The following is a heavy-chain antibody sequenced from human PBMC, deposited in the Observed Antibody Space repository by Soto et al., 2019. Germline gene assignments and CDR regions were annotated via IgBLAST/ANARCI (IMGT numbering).Heavy chain of an antibody. CDR2: INPNSGGT. V-gene: IGHV1-2*02. CDR1: GYTFTGDY. J-gene: IGHJ3*02. CDR3: ARALLLLYFDI. Sequence: ASVNVSCKASGYTFTGDYMHWVRQAPGQGLEWMGWINPNSGGTNYAQKFQGRVTMTRDTSISTAYMELSRLRSDDTAVYYCARALLLLYFDIWGEGTMVTVSS. D-gene: IGHD3-10*01.